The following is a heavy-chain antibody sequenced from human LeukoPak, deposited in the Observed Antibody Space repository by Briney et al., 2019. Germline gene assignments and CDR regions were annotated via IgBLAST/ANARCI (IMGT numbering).Heavy chain of an antibody. J-gene: IGHJ4*02. D-gene: IGHD2-15*01. V-gene: IGHV3-30*02. CDR3: AKDLVVVPQGVFDY. Sequence: GGSLRLSCAASGFTFSSYGMHWVRQAPGKGLEWVAFIRYDGSNKYYADSVKGRFTISRDNSKNTLYLQMNSLRAEDTAVYYCAKDLVVVPQGVFDYWGQGTLVTVSS. CDR1: GFTFSSYG. CDR2: IRYDGSNK.